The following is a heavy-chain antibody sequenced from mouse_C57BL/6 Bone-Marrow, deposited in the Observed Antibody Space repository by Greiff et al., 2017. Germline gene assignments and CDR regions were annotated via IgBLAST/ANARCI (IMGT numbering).Heavy chain of an antibody. CDR3: ARRGWLLPFAY. D-gene: IGHD2-3*01. CDR1: GYTFTSYG. CDR2: IYPRSGNT. Sequence: QVQLQQSGAELARPGASVKLSCKASGYTFTSYGISWVKQRTGQGLEWIGEIYPRSGNTYYNEKFKGKATLTADKSSNKAYMEVRSLTSEDAAVYFCARRGWLLPFAYWGQGTLVTVSA. J-gene: IGHJ3*01. V-gene: IGHV1-81*01.